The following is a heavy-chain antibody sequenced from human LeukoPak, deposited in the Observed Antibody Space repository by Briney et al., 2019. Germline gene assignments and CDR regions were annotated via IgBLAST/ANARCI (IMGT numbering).Heavy chain of an antibody. D-gene: IGHD6-13*01. Sequence: PGGSLRLSCTASGFTFSSYAMTWVRQAPGKGLEWVSAISDSGGITYHADSVQGRFTMSRDNSKNTLYLQMNSLRAEDTAVYYCAKDKNAAAGTRDYWGQGTPVTVSS. CDR2: ISDSGGIT. J-gene: IGHJ4*02. CDR3: AKDKNAAAGTRDY. V-gene: IGHV3-23*01. CDR1: GFTFSSYA.